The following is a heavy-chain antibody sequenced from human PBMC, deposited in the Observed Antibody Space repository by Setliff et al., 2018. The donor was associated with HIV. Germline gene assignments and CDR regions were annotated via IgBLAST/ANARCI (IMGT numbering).Heavy chain of an antibody. J-gene: IGHJ4*02. Sequence: PGGSLRLSCAASGFTFNTYTMSWIRQAPGKGLEWVSYISSSSSYTNYADSVKGRFTISRDNAKNSLYLQMNSLRAKDTAVYYCARVYPILAHCGGDCYNDCWGQGTLVTVSS. CDR1: GFTFNTYT. CDR3: ARVYPILAHCGGDCYNDC. CDR2: ISSSSSYT. D-gene: IGHD2-21*02. V-gene: IGHV3-11*05.